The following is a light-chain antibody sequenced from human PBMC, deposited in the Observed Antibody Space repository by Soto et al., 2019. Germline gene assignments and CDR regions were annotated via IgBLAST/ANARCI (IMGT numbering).Light chain of an antibody. J-gene: IGKJ1*01. CDR2: WAS. CDR3: QQYYSTLRT. Sequence: EILMTQSPASLAVSLGERVTINCKSSQSVLYSSNNKNHLAWYQQRPGQPPKLLIYWASTRESGVPDRFSGSGSGTDFTLTISSLQAEDVAVYYCQQYYSTLRTFGQGTKVDIK. CDR1: QSVLYSSNNKNH. V-gene: IGKV4-1*01.